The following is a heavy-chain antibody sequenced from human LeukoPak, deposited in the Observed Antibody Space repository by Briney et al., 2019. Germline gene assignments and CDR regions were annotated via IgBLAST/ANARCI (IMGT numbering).Heavy chain of an antibody. J-gene: IGHJ4*02. CDR3: ASAIVGATDFDY. Sequence: ASVKVSCKASGGTFSSYAISWVRQAPGQGLEWMGGIIPIFGTANYAQKFQGRVTITTDESTSTAYMELSSLRSEDTAVYYCASAIVGATDFDYWGQGTLVTVSS. CDR1: GGTFSSYA. CDR2: IIPIFGTA. V-gene: IGHV1-69*05. D-gene: IGHD1-26*01.